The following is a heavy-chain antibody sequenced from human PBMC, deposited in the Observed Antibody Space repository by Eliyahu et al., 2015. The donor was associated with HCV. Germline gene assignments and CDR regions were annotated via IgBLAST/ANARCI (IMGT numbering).Heavy chain of an antibody. CDR3: ARVGSPSYCSGGSCYSRDGLGFDP. J-gene: IGHJ5*02. V-gene: IGHV4-59*01. D-gene: IGHD2-15*01. Sequence: QVQLQESGPGLVKPSETLSLTCTVSGGSISSYYWXWXRQPPGKGLEWIGYIYYSGSTNYNPSLKSRVTISVDTSKNQFSLKLSSVTAADTAVYYCARVGSPSYCSGGSCYSRDGLGFDPWGQGTLVTVSS. CDR1: GGSISSYY. CDR2: IYYSGST.